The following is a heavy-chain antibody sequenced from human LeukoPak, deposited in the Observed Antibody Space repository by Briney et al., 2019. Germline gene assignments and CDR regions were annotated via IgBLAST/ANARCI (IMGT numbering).Heavy chain of an antibody. CDR3: AGDSYRDANFDP. V-gene: IGHV3-23*01. CDR1: GFTFSSYA. Sequence: GGSLRLSCAASGFTFSSYAMSWVRQAPGKGLEWVSAISGSGGSTYYADSVKGRFTISRDISKNEVYLQMSSLRPEDTAVYYCAGDSYRDANFDPWGQGTLVTVSS. J-gene: IGHJ5*02. CDR2: ISGSGGST. D-gene: IGHD4-17*01.